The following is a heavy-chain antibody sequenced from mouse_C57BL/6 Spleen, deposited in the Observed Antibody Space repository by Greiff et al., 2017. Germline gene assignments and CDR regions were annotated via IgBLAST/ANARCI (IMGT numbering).Heavy chain of an antibody. Sequence: EVKLQESGAELVRPGASVKLSCTASGFNIKDDYMHWVKQRPEQGLEWIGWIDPENGDTEYASKFQGKATITADTSANTAYLQLSSLTSEDTAVYYCTTWGTTVVARRYFDVWGTGTTVTVCS. J-gene: IGHJ1*03. V-gene: IGHV14-4*01. CDR1: GFNIKDDY. D-gene: IGHD1-1*01. CDR2: IDPENGDT. CDR3: TTWGTTVVARRYFDV.